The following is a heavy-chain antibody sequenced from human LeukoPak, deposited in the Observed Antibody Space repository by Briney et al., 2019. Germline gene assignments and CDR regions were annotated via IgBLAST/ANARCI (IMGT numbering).Heavy chain of an antibody. V-gene: IGHV4-59*01. CDR3: ASGSYSSGRYYGGAFDI. D-gene: IGHD6-19*01. CDR1: GGSISSYY. Sequence: RPSETLSLTCTVSGGSISSYYWSWIRQPPGKGLEWIGYIYYSGSTNYNPSLKSRVTISVDASKNQFSLKLSSVTAADTAVYYCASGSYSSGRYYGGAFDIWGQGTMVTVSS. J-gene: IGHJ3*02. CDR2: IYYSGST.